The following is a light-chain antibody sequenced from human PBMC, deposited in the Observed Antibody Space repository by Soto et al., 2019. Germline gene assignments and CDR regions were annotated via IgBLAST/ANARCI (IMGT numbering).Light chain of an antibody. CDR1: QSVSSF. J-gene: IGKJ5*01. CDR2: DTS. V-gene: IGKV3-11*01. CDR3: QQRNSWPLT. Sequence: EIVLTQSPATLSLSPGERATLSCRASQSVSSFLNWYQQKPGQAPRLLIYDTSDRATGIPARFSGSGSMTDFTLTISSLEPEDFAVYYCQQRNSWPLTFGQGTRLEIK.